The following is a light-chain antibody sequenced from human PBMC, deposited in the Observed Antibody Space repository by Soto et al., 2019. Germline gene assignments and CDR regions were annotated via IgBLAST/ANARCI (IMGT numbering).Light chain of an antibody. CDR2: AAF. CDR3: QNYYCGPRT. Sequence: DIQMTQSPSSLSASVGDRVTITCRASQGISNYLAWYQQKPGKIPKLVIYAAFTLYSGVPSRLSGSGSGTDFTLAISSLQPDDVSKYYDQNYYCGPRTFGHGTKVDVK. J-gene: IGKJ1*01. CDR1: QGISNY. V-gene: IGKV1-27*01.